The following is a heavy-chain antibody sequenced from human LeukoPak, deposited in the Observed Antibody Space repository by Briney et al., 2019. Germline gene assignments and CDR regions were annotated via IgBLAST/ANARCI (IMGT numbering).Heavy chain of an antibody. CDR3: ARRSPWDHYYYGMDV. V-gene: IGHV4-59*08. D-gene: IGHD1-26*01. CDR1: GGSINSYY. Sequence: SETLSLTCTVSGGSINSYYWSWIRQPPGKGLEWIGYIYYSGSTNYNPSLKSRVTISVDTSKNQFSLKLSSVTAADTAVYYCARRSPWDHYYYGMDVWGQGTTVTVSS. CDR2: IYYSGST. J-gene: IGHJ6*02.